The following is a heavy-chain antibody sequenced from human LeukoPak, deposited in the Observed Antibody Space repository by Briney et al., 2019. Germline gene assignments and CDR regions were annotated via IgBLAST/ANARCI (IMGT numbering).Heavy chain of an antibody. D-gene: IGHD2-8*01. Sequence: SETLSLTCTVYGCSISSYYWSWIRQPPGKGLEWIGYIYYSGSTNYNPSLKSRVTISVDTSKNQFSLKLSSVTAADTAVYCCARGGVGPRNFDYWGQGTLVTVSS. CDR2: IYYSGST. CDR1: GCSISSYY. CDR3: ARGGVGPRNFDY. V-gene: IGHV4-59*01. J-gene: IGHJ4*02.